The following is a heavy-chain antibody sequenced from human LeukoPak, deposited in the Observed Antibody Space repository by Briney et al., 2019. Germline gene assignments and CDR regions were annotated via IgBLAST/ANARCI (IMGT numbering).Heavy chain of an antibody. J-gene: IGHJ4*02. D-gene: IGHD4-17*01. CDR2: INHSGST. Sequence: SETLSLTCAVYGGSFSGYYWSWIRQPPGKGLEWIGEINHSGSTYYNPSLKSRVTISVDTPKNQFSLKLSSVTAADTAVYYCARERTTVTHFDYWGQGTLVTVSS. V-gene: IGHV4-34*01. CDR1: GGSFSGYY. CDR3: ARERTTVTHFDY.